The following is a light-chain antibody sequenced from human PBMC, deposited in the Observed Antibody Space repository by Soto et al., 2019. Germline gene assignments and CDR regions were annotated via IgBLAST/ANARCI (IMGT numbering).Light chain of an antibody. CDR3: QQYNNWPPWT. J-gene: IGKJ1*01. V-gene: IGKV3-15*01. Sequence: EIVMTQSPAALFVSLGERVTLSCRASQSVGKNLAWYQHRPGQGPRLLIFAAADRATDIPVRFSGSGSGTDFTLTISSLQSEDSAIYYCQQYNNWPPWTFGRGTKVEI. CDR2: AAA. CDR1: QSVGKN.